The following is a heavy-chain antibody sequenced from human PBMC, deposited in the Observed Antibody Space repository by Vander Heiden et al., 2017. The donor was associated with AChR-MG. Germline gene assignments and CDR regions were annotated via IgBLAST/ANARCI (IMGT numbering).Heavy chain of an antibody. CDR3: ARRGGYSDTSGYYTY. D-gene: IGHD3-22*01. Sequence: EVQLVQSGADVKKPGESLKISCKGSGYSFSTYWIAWVRQMPGKGLEWMGIIYPGDSDTRYSPSFQGQVTISADKSTSTAYLQWSSLKASDTAMYYCARRGGYSDTSGYYTYWGQGTPVTVSS. CDR1: GYSFSTYW. J-gene: IGHJ4*02. V-gene: IGHV5-51*03. CDR2: IYPGDSDT.